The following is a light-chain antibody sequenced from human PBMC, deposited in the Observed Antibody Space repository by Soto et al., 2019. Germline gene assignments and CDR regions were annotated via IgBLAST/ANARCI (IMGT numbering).Light chain of an antibody. CDR2: VAS. Sequence: EIVMTQSPATLSVSPGERATLSCRASQSVSSNLAWYQQKPGQTPKLLICVASTRATGIPARFSGSGSGTEFTLTISSLQSEDFAVYSCQQYNVWPLTFGGGTKVEFK. V-gene: IGKV3-15*01. J-gene: IGKJ4*01. CDR1: QSVSSN. CDR3: QQYNVWPLT.